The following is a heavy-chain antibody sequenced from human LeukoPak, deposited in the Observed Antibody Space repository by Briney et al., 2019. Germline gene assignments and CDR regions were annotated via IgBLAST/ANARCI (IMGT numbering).Heavy chain of an antibody. J-gene: IGHJ6*03. CDR1: GFTFSSYA. D-gene: IGHD1-1*01. Sequence: GGSLRLSCAASGFTFSSYAMNWVRQAPGKGLEWVSAISGSGGNTYYADSVKGRFTISRDNSKNTLYLQMNSLRADDTAVYYCARSELETSSLYYYYYYMDVWGKGTTVTVSS. CDR3: ARSELETSSLYYYYYYMDV. V-gene: IGHV3-23*01. CDR2: ISGSGGNT.